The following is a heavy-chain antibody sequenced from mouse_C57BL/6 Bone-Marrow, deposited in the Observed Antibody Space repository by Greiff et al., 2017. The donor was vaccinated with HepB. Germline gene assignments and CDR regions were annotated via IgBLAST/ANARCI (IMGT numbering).Heavy chain of an antibody. CDR1: GYSITSGYY. V-gene: IGHV3-6*01. CDR3: AREEKGPFAY. Sequence: EVKLMESGPGLVKPSQSLPLTCSVTGYSITSGYYWNWIRQFPGNKLEWMGYISYDGSNNYNPSLKNRISITRDTSKNQFFLKLNSVTTEDTATYYCAREEKGPFAYWGQGTLVTVSA. J-gene: IGHJ3*01. CDR2: ISYDGSN.